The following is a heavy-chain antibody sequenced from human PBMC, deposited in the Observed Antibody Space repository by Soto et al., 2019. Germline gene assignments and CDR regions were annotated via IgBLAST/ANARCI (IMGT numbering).Heavy chain of an antibody. J-gene: IGHJ5*02. CDR2: ISGSGGST. D-gene: IGHD6-19*01. CDR3: ARDVLYSSGWYWFDP. CDR1: GFTFSSYA. V-gene: IGHV3-23*01. Sequence: GGSLRLSCAASGFTFSSYAMSWVRQAPGKGLEWVSAISGSGGSTYYADSVKGRFTISRDNSENTLYLQMNSLRAEDTAVYYCARDVLYSSGWYWFDPWGQGTLVTVSS.